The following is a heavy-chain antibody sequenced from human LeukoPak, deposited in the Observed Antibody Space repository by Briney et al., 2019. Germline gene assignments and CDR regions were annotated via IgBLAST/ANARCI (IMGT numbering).Heavy chain of an antibody. CDR3: ARDARSGDNYYGLDV. D-gene: IGHD5-24*01. J-gene: IGHJ6*02. CDR2: IIPILGIA. CDR1: GGTFSSYA. Sequence: VASVKVSCKASGGTFSSYAISWVRQAPGQGLEWMGRIIPILGIANYAQKPQGRVTMTTDTSTSTAYMELRSLRSDDTAVYYCARDARSGDNYYGLDVWGQGTTVTVSS. V-gene: IGHV1-69*04.